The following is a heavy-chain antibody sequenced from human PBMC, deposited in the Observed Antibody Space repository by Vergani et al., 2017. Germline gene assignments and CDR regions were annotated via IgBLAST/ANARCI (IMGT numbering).Heavy chain of an antibody. J-gene: IGHJ4*02. CDR1: GFTFNIYA. CDR2: ITYNGGRT. V-gene: IGHV3-23*01. CDR3: AKDYNIMGALHY. D-gene: IGHD5-12*01. Sequence: EVRLLESGGGLVQPGGSLRLSCAASGFTFNIYAMSWVRHAPGKGLEWVSTITYNGGRTYYAVSVTGRFTISRDNSKNALFLQLKTLRAEDTGVYYCAKDYNIMGALHYWGQGTLVAVSS.